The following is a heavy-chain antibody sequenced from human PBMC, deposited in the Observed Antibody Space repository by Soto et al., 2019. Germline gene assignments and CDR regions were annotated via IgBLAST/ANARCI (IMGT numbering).Heavy chain of an antibody. J-gene: IGHJ4*02. CDR3: AVRNYYRNSGSTFPYFDF. CDR1: GLTFSNYD. Sequence: EVQLLQSGGGLVQPGGPLRLSCAVSGLTFSNYDMTWVRQAPGRGLDWVSTISGSGRATYYADSVEGRFTISRDNSKNTVYLQMSSLRVDDTAVYYCAVRNYYRNSGSTFPYFDFWGQGSLVTVSS. D-gene: IGHD3-22*01. V-gene: IGHV3-23*01. CDR2: ISGSGRAT.